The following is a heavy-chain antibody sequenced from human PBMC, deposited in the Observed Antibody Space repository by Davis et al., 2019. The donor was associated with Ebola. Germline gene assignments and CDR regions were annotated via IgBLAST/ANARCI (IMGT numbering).Heavy chain of an antibody. CDR2: IKQDGSEK. V-gene: IGHV3-7*01. CDR1: GFTFSSYW. Sequence: GESLKISCVASGFTFSSYWMSWVRQAPGKGLEWVANIKQDGSEKYYVDSVKGRFTISRDNAKNSLYLQMNSLRAEDTAVYYCARDLVVAVAGAMTYYYYGMDVWGQGTTVTVSS. J-gene: IGHJ6*02. CDR3: ARDLVVAVAGAMTYYYYGMDV. D-gene: IGHD6-19*01.